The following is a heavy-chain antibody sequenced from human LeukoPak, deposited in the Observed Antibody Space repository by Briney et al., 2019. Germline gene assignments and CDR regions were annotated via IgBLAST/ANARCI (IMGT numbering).Heavy chain of an antibody. D-gene: IGHD6-13*01. CDR2: IKSKTDGGTT. V-gene: IGHV3-15*01. Sequence: GGSLRLSCAASGFTFSNAWMSWVRQAPGKGLEWVGRIKSKTDGGTTDYAAPVKGRFTISRDDSKNTLYLRMNSLKTEDTAVYYCTTGGQQTPYYYGMDVWGQGTTVTVSS. J-gene: IGHJ6*02. CDR1: GFTFSNAW. CDR3: TTGGQQTPYYYGMDV.